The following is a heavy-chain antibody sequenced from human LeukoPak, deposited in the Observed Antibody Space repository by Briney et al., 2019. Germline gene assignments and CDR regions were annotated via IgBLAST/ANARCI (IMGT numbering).Heavy chain of an antibody. CDR3: ARDPGMVRGAIIDY. J-gene: IGHJ4*02. Sequence: ASVKVSCKASGYIFTSYGISWVRQAPGQGLEWMGWISVYNGNTNYVQKFQGRVTMTRDTSISTAYMELSRLRSDDTAVYYCARDPGMVRGAIIDYWGQGTLVTVSS. V-gene: IGHV1-18*04. D-gene: IGHD3-10*01. CDR2: ISVYNGNT. CDR1: GYIFTSYG.